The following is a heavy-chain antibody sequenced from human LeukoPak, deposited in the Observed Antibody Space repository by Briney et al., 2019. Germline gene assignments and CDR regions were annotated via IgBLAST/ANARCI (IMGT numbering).Heavy chain of an antibody. V-gene: IGHV3-49*04. Sequence: GGSLRLSCAASGFTFSNYWMNWVRQAPGKGLEWVGFIRSKAYGGTTEYAASVKGRFTISRDDSKSIAYLQMNSLKTEDTAVYYCTRPYYYDSSGPFDYWGQGTLVTVSS. CDR2: IRSKAYGGTT. J-gene: IGHJ4*02. CDR1: GFTFSNYW. D-gene: IGHD3-22*01. CDR3: TRPYYYDSSGPFDY.